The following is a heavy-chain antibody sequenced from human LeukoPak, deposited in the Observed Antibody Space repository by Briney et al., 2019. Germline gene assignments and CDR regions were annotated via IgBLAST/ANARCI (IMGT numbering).Heavy chain of an antibody. D-gene: IGHD6-13*01. Sequence: GGSLRLSCAVSGFTFNNYWMSWVRQAPGKGLEWVANIKQDGSEKYYVDSVKGRFTISRDNAKNSLYLQMNSLRVEDTAVYYCARDLMGYSSTWTGMANDYWGQGTLVTVSS. CDR1: GFTFNNYW. CDR3: ARDLMGYSSTWTGMANDY. CDR2: IKQDGSEK. V-gene: IGHV3-7*01. J-gene: IGHJ4*02.